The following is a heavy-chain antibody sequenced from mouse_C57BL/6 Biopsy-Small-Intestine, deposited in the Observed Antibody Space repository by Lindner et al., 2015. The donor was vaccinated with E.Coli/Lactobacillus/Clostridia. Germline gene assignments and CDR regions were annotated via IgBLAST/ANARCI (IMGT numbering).Heavy chain of an antibody. CDR2: INPSGGTT. V-gene: IGHV1-50*01. CDR1: GYTFTNSY. D-gene: IGHD1-1*01. J-gene: IGHJ3*01. Sequence: SVKVSCKASGYTFTNSYMHWVRQAPGQGPEWMGVINPSGGTTTLEQKFQGRFTMTRDTSTSTFYMQLSSLRSEDTAVYYCASSSGSYCSSGSCYLSAFDIWGQGTMVTVSS. CDR3: ASSSGSYCSSGSCYLSAFDI.